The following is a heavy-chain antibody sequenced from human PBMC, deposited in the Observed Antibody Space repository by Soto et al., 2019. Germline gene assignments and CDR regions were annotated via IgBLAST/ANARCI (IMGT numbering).Heavy chain of an antibody. CDR2: INPTDGST. D-gene: IGHD3-16*01. CDR3: ARDPRGTASRFDY. J-gene: IGHJ4*02. V-gene: IGHV1-46*01. CDR1: GYTFTDYY. Sequence: QVQLVQSGAEVKKPGASVKVSCTASGYTFTDYYIHWVRQAPGQGLEWMGIINPTDGSTSYPQKFQDRVTMARDTSTSSVYMELSSLTSEDTAIYYCARDPRGTASRFDYWCQGTLVTVSS.